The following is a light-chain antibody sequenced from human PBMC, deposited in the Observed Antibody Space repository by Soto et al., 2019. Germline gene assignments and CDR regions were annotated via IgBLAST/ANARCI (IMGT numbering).Light chain of an antibody. Sequence: QSALAQPPSVSAAPGQKVTMSCSGGSSNIGNYYVSWHQQLPGTALKLLIYENDKRPSGIPDRFSGSKSGTSATLGITGLQTGDEADYYCYSYTSSNTYVFGTGTKVTVL. J-gene: IGLJ1*01. V-gene: IGLV1-51*02. CDR2: END. CDR1: SSNIGNYY. CDR3: YSYTSSNTYV.